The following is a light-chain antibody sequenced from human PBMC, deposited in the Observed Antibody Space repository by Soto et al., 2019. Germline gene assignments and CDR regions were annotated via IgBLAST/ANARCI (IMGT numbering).Light chain of an antibody. CDR1: SSDVGGYNF. Sequence: QSVLTQPRSVSGSPGQSVTISCTGSSSDVGGYNFVSWYQQCPGKAPKLIIYDVTKRPSGVPDRFPGSKSGNTASLTISGLQAEDEADYYCCSYAGTYTLWVFGGGTKVTVL. V-gene: IGLV2-11*01. CDR3: CSYAGTYTLWV. J-gene: IGLJ3*02. CDR2: DVT.